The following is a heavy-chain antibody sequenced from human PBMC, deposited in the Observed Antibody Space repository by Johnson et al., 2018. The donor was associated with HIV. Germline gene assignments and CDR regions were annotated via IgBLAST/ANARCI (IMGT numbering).Heavy chain of an antibody. CDR3: TTAFQIMVTTGAFDI. J-gene: IGHJ3*02. Sequence: IQLVESGGGLVQPGRSLRLSCIASGFAFGDYAMNWVRQAPGKGLEWVGRIKRKSDGGTTDYAAPVRGRFTISREDSKNTVYLQMNSLKTEDTAVYYCTTAFQIMVTTGAFDIWGQGTMVTVSS. D-gene: IGHD4-17*01. CDR2: IKRKSDGGTT. CDR1: GFAFGDYA. V-gene: IGHV3-15*01.